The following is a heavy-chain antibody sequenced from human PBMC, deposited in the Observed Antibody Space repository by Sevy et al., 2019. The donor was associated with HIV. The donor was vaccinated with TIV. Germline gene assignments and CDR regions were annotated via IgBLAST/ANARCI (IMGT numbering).Heavy chain of an antibody. CDR3: VKEGTYCSGGSCPLEAFDI. Sequence: GGSLRLSCSASGFTFSSYAMHWVRQAPGKGLEYVSAISSNGGSTYYADSVQGRFTISRDNSKNTLYLQMSSLRAEDTAVYYCVKEGTYCSGGSCPLEAFDIWGQGTMVTVSS. D-gene: IGHD2-15*01. CDR2: ISSNGGST. CDR1: GFTFSSYA. J-gene: IGHJ3*02. V-gene: IGHV3-64D*06.